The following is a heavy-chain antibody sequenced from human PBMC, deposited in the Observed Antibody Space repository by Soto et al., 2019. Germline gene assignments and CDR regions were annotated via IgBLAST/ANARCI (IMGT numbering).Heavy chain of an antibody. CDR1: GFPFSSYG. CDR3: AKDGLLWFGELHYYFDY. V-gene: IGHV3-30*18. D-gene: IGHD3-10*01. CDR2: ISYDGSNK. Sequence: GGSLRLSCAASGFPFSSYGMHWVRQAPGKGLEWVAVISYDGSNKYYADSVKGRFTISRDNSKNTLYLQMNSLRAEDTAVYYCAKDGLLWFGELHYYFDYWGQGTLVTVSS. J-gene: IGHJ4*02.